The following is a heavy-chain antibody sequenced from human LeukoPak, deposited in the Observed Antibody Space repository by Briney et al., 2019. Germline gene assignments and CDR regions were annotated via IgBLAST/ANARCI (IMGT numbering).Heavy chain of an antibody. CDR1: GFTFSSYW. D-gene: IGHD2-2*01. J-gene: IGHJ3*02. CDR3: AKVRCSTSCYFGAFDI. V-gene: IGHV3-7*01. CDR2: IKQGGSEK. Sequence: GGSLRLSCAAFGFTFSSYWMSWVRQVPGKGLEWVANIKQGGSEKYYVDSLKGRFTISRDNAKNSLYLQVNSLRAEDTAVYYCAKVRCSTSCYFGAFDIWGQGTMVTVSS.